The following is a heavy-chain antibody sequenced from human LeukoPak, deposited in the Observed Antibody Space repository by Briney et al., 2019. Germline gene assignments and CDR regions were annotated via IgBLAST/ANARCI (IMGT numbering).Heavy chain of an antibody. D-gene: IGHD3-9*01. J-gene: IGHJ4*02. CDR3: ARGKWRDYDLLTFDY. CDR2: ISGSGGST. V-gene: IGHV3-23*01. CDR1: GFTFSSYN. Sequence: GGSLRLSCAASGFTFSSYNMNWVRQAPGKGLEWVSAISGSGGSTYYADSVKGRFTISRDNSKNTLYLQMNSLRAEDTAVYYCARGKWRDYDLLTFDYWGQGTLVTVSS.